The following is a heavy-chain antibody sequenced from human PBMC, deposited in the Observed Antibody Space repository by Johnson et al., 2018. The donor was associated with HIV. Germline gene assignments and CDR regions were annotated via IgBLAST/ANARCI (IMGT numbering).Heavy chain of an antibody. CDR3: ARDATPWGGAYVGYAFDL. CDR1: GLSFSNFG. V-gene: IGHV3-48*03. CDR2: ISSSGSSV. D-gene: IGHD4-17*01. Sequence: MLLVESGGGVVQPGKSLTLSCVGSGLSFSNFGIHWVRQAPGKGLECLAYISSSGSSVYSTDSVKGRFTISRDNTKNSLHLQMNSLRAEDTAVYYCARDATPWGGAYVGYAFDLWGQGTMVAVSS. J-gene: IGHJ3*01.